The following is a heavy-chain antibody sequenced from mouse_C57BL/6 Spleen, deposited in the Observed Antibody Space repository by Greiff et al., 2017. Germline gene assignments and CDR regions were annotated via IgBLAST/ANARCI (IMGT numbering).Heavy chain of an antibody. J-gene: IGHJ1*03. CDR1: GYSITSGYY. Sequence: VQLQQSGPGLVKPSQSLSLTCSVTGYSITSGYYWNWIRQFPGNKLEWMGYISYDGSNNYNPSLKNRISITRDTSKNQFFLKLNSVTTEDTATYYCARTTTRAKYFDVWGTGTTVTVSS. D-gene: IGHD2-12*01. CDR2: ISYDGSN. V-gene: IGHV3-6*01. CDR3: ARTTTRAKYFDV.